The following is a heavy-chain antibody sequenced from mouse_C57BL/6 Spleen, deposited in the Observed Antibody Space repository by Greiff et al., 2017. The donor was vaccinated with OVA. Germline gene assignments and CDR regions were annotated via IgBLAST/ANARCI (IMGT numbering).Heavy chain of an antibody. V-gene: IGHV1-53*01. CDR2: INPSNGGT. D-gene: IGHD1-1*01. CDR1: GYTFTSYW. CDR3: ARGTPHYYGSSFDY. Sequence: QVQLQQPGTELVKPGASVKLSCKASGYTFTSYWMHWVKQRPGQGLEWIGNINPSNGGTNYNEKFKSKATLTVDKSSSTAYMQLSSLTSYDSAVDYCARGTPHYYGSSFDYWGQGTTLTVSS. J-gene: IGHJ2*01.